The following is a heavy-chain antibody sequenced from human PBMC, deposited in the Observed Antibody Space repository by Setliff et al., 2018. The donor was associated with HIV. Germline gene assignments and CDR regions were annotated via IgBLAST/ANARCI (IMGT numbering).Heavy chain of an antibody. CDR2: IYYSGNT. J-gene: IGHJ6*02. CDR1: GDSISSHY. CDR3: AKTLPDAKIRGATYGMDV. V-gene: IGHV4-59*11. D-gene: IGHD3-10*01. Sequence: SETLSLTCNVSGDSISSHYWSWIRQPPGKGLEWIGTIYYSGNTISNPSLKSRVTISVDTSKNQFSLNLNSVTAADTAVYYCAKTLPDAKIRGATYGMDVWGQGTTVTVSS.